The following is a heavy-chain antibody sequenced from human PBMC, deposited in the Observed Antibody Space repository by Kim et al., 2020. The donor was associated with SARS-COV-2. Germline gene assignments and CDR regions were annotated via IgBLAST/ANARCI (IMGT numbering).Heavy chain of an antibody. V-gene: IGHV3-21*01. CDR2: SSSYI. CDR3: GRGAPDY. D-gene: IGHD3-16*01. Sequence: SSSYIDYADSVKGRFTISRDNAKNSLYLQMNSLRAEDTAVYYCGRGAPDYWGQGTLVTVSS. J-gene: IGHJ4*02.